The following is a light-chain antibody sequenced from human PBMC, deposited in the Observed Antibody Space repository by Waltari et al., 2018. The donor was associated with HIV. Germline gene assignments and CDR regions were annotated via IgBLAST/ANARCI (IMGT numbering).Light chain of an antibody. CDR1: SSNTGTNT. J-gene: IGLJ1*01. CDR3: AAWDDSFNGYV. Sequence: QSVLTQPPSASGTPGQRVTISCSGSSSNTGTNTVNWYQQLPGTAPKCLIYNNNQRPSGVPDRCAGSKSGTSASLAISGLLSEDEADYSCAAWDDSFNGYVFGTVTKVTVL. CDR2: NNN. V-gene: IGLV1-44*01.